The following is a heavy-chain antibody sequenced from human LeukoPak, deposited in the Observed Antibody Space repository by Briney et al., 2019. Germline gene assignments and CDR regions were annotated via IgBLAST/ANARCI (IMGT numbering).Heavy chain of an antibody. J-gene: IGHJ6*02. CDR3: ATSVLDYYYYDMDV. CDR2: ICPGDSDT. D-gene: IGHD5/OR15-5a*01. Sequence: GESLKISCKGSGYSFTNYWIGWVRQMPGKGLEWMGIICPGDSDTGYSPSFQGQVTISADKSISTAYLQWSSLKASDTAMYYCATSVLDYYYYDMDVWGQGTTVTVSS. V-gene: IGHV5-51*01. CDR1: GYSFTNYW.